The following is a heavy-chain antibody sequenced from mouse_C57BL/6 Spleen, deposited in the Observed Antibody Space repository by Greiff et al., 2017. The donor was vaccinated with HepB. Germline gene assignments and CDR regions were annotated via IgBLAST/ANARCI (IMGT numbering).Heavy chain of an antibody. CDR2: INPYNGGT. D-gene: IGHD3-1*01. V-gene: IGHV1-19*01. CDR3: ARRAAPWYFDY. Sequence: VQLQQSGPVLVKPGASVKMSCKASGYTFTDYYMNWVKQSHGKSLEWIGVINPYNGGTSYNQKFKGKATLTVDKSSSTAYMELNSLTSEDSAVYYCARRAAPWYFDYWGQGTTLTVSS. CDR1: GYTFTDYY. J-gene: IGHJ2*01.